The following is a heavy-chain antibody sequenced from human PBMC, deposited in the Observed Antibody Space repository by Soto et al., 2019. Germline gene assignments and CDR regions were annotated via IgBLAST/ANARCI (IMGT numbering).Heavy chain of an antibody. D-gene: IGHD2-2*01. CDR1: GYSLTSYW. Sequence: GEALKISCNGCGYSLTSYWIRWVRQMPGKGLEWMGRIDPSDSYTNYSPSFQGHVTISADKSISTAYLQWSSLKASDTAMYYCARHGVVVPFNWFGPWGQGTLVTVSS. CDR2: IDPSDSYT. V-gene: IGHV5-10-1*01. J-gene: IGHJ5*02. CDR3: ARHGVVVPFNWFGP.